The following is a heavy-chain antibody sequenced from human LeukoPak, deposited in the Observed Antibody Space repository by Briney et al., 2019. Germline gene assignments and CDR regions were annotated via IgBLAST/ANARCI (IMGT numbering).Heavy chain of an antibody. J-gene: IGHJ5*02. CDR1: GFTFSSYE. V-gene: IGHV3-48*03. CDR3: ARVGVVVAATGNLWFDP. Sequence: GGSLRLSCAASGFTFSSYEMNWVRQAPGEGLEWVSYISSSGTTIYYADSVKGRFTISRGNAKNSLYLQMNSLRAEDTAVYYCARVGVVVAATGNLWFDPWGQGTLVTVSS. D-gene: IGHD2-15*01. CDR2: ISSSGTTI.